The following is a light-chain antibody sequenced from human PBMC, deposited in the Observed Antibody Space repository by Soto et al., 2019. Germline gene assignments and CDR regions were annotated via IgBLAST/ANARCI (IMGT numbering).Light chain of an antibody. CDR2: EVY. CDR3: SSFAGTINYVV. Sequence: QSALTQPPSASGSPGQSVTISCTGSSSDVGAYNFVSWHQQHPGKAPKLIIYEVYQRPSGVPDRFSGSKSGNTASLTVSGLQADDEATYYCSSFAGTINYVVFGVGTKLTVL. CDR1: SSDVGAYNF. J-gene: IGLJ2*01. V-gene: IGLV2-8*01.